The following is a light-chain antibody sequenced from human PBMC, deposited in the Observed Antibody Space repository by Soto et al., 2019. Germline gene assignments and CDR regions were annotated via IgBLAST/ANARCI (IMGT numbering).Light chain of an antibody. V-gene: IGLV2-8*01. CDR2: EVS. Sequence: QSALTQPPSASGSPGQSVTISCTGTSSDVGDYNSVSWYQQHPGKAPKLMIYEVSKRPSGVPDRFSGSKSGNTASLTVSGLQAEDEADYYCSSYAGSNNFVVFGGGTKVTVL. CDR3: SSYAGSNNFVV. CDR1: SSDVGDYNS. J-gene: IGLJ2*01.